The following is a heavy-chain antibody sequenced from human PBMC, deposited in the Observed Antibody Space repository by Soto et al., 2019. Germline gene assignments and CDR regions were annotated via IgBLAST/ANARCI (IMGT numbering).Heavy chain of an antibody. D-gene: IGHD3-10*01. V-gene: IGHV4-59*01. CDR3: AAGGSGSAAY. CDR1: AGSITSFY. Sequence: QVQLQESGPRLVKPSETLTITCAVSAGSITSFYYTWIRQPPGKGLEWIGSVLSSESAYYNPSLKSRATMSIDASKNQFSLTLTSVTAADTAFYYCAAGGSGSAAYWGQGSLVTVSS. J-gene: IGHJ4*02. CDR2: VLSSESA.